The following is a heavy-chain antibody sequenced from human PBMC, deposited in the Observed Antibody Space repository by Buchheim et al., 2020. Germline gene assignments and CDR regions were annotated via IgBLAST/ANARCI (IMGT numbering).Heavy chain of an antibody. D-gene: IGHD2-2*01. V-gene: IGHV1-69*06. Sequence: QVQLVQSGAEVKKPGSSVKVSCKASGGTFSSYAISWVRQAPGQGLEWMGGIIPIFGTANYAQKFQGRVTITADKSTSTAYMELSSLRSEDTAVYYCARDRNPFYCSSTSCLSYNWFDPWGQGTL. CDR1: GGTFSSYA. CDR3: ARDRNPFYCSSTSCLSYNWFDP. CDR2: IIPIFGTA. J-gene: IGHJ5*02.